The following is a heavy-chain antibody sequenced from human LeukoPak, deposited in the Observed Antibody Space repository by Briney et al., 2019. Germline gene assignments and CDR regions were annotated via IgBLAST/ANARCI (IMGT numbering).Heavy chain of an antibody. CDR2: ISWNSGSI. Sequence: GGSLRLSCAASGFTFDDYAMHWVRQAPGKGLEWVSGISWNSGSIGYADSVKGRFTISRDNSKNTLYLQMNSLRAEDTAVYYCARVWWELLGNDFDYWGQGTLVTVSS. V-gene: IGHV3-9*01. D-gene: IGHD1-26*01. CDR1: GFTFDDYA. J-gene: IGHJ4*02. CDR3: ARVWWELLGNDFDY.